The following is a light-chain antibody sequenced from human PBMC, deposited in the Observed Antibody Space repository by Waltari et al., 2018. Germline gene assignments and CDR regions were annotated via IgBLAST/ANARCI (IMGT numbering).Light chain of an antibody. V-gene: IGKV3-20*01. Sequence: IVLTQSPGTLPLSPGESATLSCRASQSVSNNYLARYQQKPGQAPRLPIYAASTRATGIQDKFRGSGVGTDFTLTISRLDPEDFAIYFCQQYGSSPLTFGQGTKLEIK. J-gene: IGKJ2*01. CDR3: QQYGSSPLT. CDR1: QSVSNNY. CDR2: AAS.